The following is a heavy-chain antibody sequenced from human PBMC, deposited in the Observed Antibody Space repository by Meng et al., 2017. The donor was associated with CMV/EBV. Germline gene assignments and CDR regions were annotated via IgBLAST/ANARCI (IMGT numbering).Heavy chain of an antibody. Sequence: QVQLVQSGAEVKKPGASVKVSCKASGYTFTGYGIHWVRQAPGQRLEWMGWINAGDGNRKYSQKSQDRVTITRDTSASTAYMELSSLRSEDTAVYYCARGNGVAHDYWGQGTLVTVSS. CDR2: INAGDGNR. D-gene: IGHD3-3*01. J-gene: IGHJ4*02. CDR1: GYTFTGYG. V-gene: IGHV1-3*01. CDR3: ARGNGVAHDY.